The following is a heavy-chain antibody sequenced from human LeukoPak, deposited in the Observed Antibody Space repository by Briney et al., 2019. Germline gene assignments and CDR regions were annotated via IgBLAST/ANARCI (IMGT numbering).Heavy chain of an antibody. CDR1: GGSISSGGYS. D-gene: IGHD6-25*01. Sequence: SETLSLTCAVSGGSISSGGYSWSWIRQPPGKGLEWIGYIYYSGSTYYNPSLKSRVTISVDTSKNQFSLKLSSVTAADTAVYYCARGIAAAFDPWGQGTLVTVSS. V-gene: IGHV4-30-4*07. J-gene: IGHJ5*02. CDR2: IYYSGST. CDR3: ARGIAAAFDP.